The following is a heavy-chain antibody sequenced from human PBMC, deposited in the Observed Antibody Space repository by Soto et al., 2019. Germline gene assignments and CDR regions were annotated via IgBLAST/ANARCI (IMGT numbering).Heavy chain of an antibody. Sequence: QLQLQESGPGLVKPSETLSLTCTVSGGSISSSSYYWGWIRQPPGKGLEWIGSIYYSGSTYYNPSLKSRVTISVDTSKNQFSLKLSSVTAADTAVYYCARLYGGNGAGYFDYWGQGTLVTVSS. CDR3: ARLYGGNGAGYFDY. CDR1: GGSISSSSYY. V-gene: IGHV4-39*01. J-gene: IGHJ4*02. D-gene: IGHD4-17*01. CDR2: IYYSGST.